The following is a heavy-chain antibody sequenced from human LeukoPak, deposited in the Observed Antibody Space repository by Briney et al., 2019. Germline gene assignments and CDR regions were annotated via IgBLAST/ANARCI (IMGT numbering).Heavy chain of an antibody. Sequence: PSQTLSLTCAVSGASFSSGGYSWTWIRQPPGKGLEWIGYISSTGSTYYNPSLKSRVTLSLDTSKNHFSLNVSSVTAADTAVYYCAGAYCGGDCYSGRAFDIWGQGTMVTVSS. D-gene: IGHD2-21*02. CDR2: ISSTGST. V-gene: IGHV4-30-4*07. CDR3: AGAYCGGDCYSGRAFDI. J-gene: IGHJ3*02. CDR1: GASFSSGGYS.